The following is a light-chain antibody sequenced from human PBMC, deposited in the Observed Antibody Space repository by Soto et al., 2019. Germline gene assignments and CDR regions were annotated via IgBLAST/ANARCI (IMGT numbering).Light chain of an antibody. J-gene: IGLJ1*01. CDR2: DVT. CDR3: SSYTSISTYV. Sequence: QFVLTRPASVSGSPGQSITISCTGTSSDVGGYNFVSWYQQHPDKAPKLMIYDVTNRPSGVSNRFSGSKPGNTASLTISGLQAEDEADYYCSSYTSISTYVFGTGTKVTVL. CDR1: SSDVGGYNF. V-gene: IGLV2-14*01.